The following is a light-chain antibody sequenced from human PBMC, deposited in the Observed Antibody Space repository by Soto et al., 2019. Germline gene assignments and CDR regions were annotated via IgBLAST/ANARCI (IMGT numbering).Light chain of an antibody. CDR2: GAS. V-gene: IGKV3-20*01. Sequence: EIVLTQSPGTLSLSPGERATLSCRASQSVSSSYLAWYQQKPGQAPRLLIYGASSRATGIPDRFSGSGSGTDVTLTISRLEPEDFAVYDCQQYGSSPLYTFGQGTKLEIK. CDR3: QQYGSSPLYT. J-gene: IGKJ2*01. CDR1: QSVSSSY.